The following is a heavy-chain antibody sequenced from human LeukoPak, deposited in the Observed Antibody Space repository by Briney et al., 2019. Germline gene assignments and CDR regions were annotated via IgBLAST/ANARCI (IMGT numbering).Heavy chain of an antibody. CDR3: ARVAVTGRPFDY. CDR1: GGSISSYY. CDR2: MYYSGST. J-gene: IGHJ4*02. D-gene: IGHD6-19*01. V-gene: IGHV4-59*08. Sequence: SETLSLTCTVSGGSISSYYWSWIRQTPGKGLEWIGYMYYSGSTNYNPSLKSRVTISVDTSKNQFSLKLTSVTAADTAVYYCARVAVTGRPFDYWAREPWSPSPQ.